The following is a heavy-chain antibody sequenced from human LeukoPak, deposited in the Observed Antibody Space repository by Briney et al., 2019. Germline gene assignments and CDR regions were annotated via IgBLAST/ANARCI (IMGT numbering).Heavy chain of an antibody. J-gene: IGHJ4*02. CDR2: IYYSGST. D-gene: IGHD4-17*01. V-gene: IGHV4-59*01. Sequence: SETLSLTCTVSGGSISSYYWSWIRQPPGKGLEWIAYIYYSGSTNYNPSLKSRVTISVDTSKNQFSLKLSSVTAADTAVYYCARDTPDGDLADYWGQRTLVTVSS. CDR3: ARDTPDGDLADY. CDR1: GGSISSYY.